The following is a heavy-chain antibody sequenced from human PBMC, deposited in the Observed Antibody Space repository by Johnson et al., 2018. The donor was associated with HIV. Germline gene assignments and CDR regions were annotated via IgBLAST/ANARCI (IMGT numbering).Heavy chain of an antibody. CDR2: IHSGGST. CDR1: AFTVSSNH. Sequence: VQLMESGGGLVQPGGSLRLSCAASAFTVSSNHMTWVRQAPGKGLEWVSVIHSGGSTNYADSVKGRFTISRDNFKNTLYLQMNSLRVEDTAVYYCAREPAFMGSGVGVAFDIWGQGTMVTVSS. V-gene: IGHV3-66*01. CDR3: AREPAFMGSGVGVAFDI. J-gene: IGHJ3*02. D-gene: IGHD2-15*01.